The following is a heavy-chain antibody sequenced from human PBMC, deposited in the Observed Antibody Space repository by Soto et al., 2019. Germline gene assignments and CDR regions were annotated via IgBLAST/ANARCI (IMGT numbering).Heavy chain of an antibody. V-gene: IGHV3-74*01. CDR1: GFTFSSYW. D-gene: IGHD2-15*01. CDR2: INSDGSST. CDR3: ARDQGYCSGGSCYVAGY. J-gene: IGHJ4*02. Sequence: EVQLVESGGGLVRPGGSLRLSCAASGFTFSSYWMHWVRQAPGKGLVWVSRINSDGSSTGYADSVMGRFTISRDNAKNRLYLQMNSLRAEDTAVYYCARDQGYCSGGSCYVAGYWGQGTLVTVSS.